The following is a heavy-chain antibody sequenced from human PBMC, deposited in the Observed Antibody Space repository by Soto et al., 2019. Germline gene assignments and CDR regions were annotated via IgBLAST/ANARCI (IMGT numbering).Heavy chain of an antibody. D-gene: IGHD6-25*01. V-gene: IGHV1-69*13. J-gene: IGHJ4*02. CDR1: GGTFNKYA. Sequence: RASVKVSCKASGGTFNKYAIDWVRQAPGQGLEWMGGITPLFGTPNYAQRFQGRVTISADEVTSTAYMELRSLRSDDTGVYYCARQFDYDTSGYYTAYSGPGTFVTVSS. CDR2: ITPLFGTP. CDR3: ARQFDYDTSGYYTAY.